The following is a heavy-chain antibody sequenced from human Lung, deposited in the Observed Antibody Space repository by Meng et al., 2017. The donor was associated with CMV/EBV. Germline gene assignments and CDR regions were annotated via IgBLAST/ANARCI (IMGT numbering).Heavy chain of an antibody. CDR3: ARTPKDIVVVPADSFYFDY. J-gene: IGHJ4*02. Sequence: GGSXRPSFAPSGFTFSGYAMHWFRQAPGKGLEWVVVISYDGSNKYYADSVKGRFTISRDNSKNTLYLQMNSLRAEDTAVYYCARTPKDIVVVPADSFYFDYWXQGTXVTVSS. CDR2: ISYDGSNK. D-gene: IGHD2-2*01. CDR1: GFTFSGYA. V-gene: IGHV3-30-3*01.